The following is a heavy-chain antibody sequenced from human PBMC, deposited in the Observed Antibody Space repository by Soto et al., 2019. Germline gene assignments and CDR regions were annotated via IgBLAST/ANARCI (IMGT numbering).Heavy chain of an antibody. J-gene: IGHJ4*02. CDR1: GGSISSSNW. CDR2: IYHSGSP. CDR3: ATLERGQLKTFDY. V-gene: IGHV4-4*02. D-gene: IGHD1-1*01. Sequence: SETLSLTCAVSGGSISSSNWWSWVRQPPEKGLEWIGEIYHSGSPNYNPSLKSRVTISVDKSKNQFSLKLQSVTAADTAVYYCATLERGQLKTFDYWGQGTLVTVSS.